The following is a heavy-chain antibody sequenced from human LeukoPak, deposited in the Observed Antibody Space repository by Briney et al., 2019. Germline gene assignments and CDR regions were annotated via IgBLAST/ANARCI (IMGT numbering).Heavy chain of an antibody. CDR1: GDSIGSSNW. D-gene: IGHD6-13*01. CDR3: ATSRIGSSWYFFDY. V-gene: IGHV4-4*02. CDR2: IYTSGST. J-gene: IGHJ4*02. Sequence: SGTLSLTCAVSGDSIGSSNWWTWVRQPPGKGLEWIGRIYTSGSTNYNPSLKSRVTMSVDTSKNQFSLKLSSVTAADTAVYYCATSRIGSSWYFFDYWGQGTLVTVSS.